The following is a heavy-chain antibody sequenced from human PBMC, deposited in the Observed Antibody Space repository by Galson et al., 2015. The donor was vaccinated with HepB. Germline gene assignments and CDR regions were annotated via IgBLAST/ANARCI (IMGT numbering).Heavy chain of an antibody. CDR3: IRMGNIAGYSSS. Sequence: SLRLSCAASGFTSSGSAIHWVRQASGKGPEWVGRIGTKADSYPTAYTASVKGRFTISRDDSRNTAYLHMSRLKTEDTAVYYCIRMGNIAGYSSSWGQGTLVTVS. CDR1: GFTSSGSA. CDR2: IGTKADSYPT. V-gene: IGHV3-73*01. D-gene: IGHD6-13*01. J-gene: IGHJ4*02.